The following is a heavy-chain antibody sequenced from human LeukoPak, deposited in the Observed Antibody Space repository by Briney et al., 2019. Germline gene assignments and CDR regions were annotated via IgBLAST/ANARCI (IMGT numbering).Heavy chain of an antibody. Sequence: SETLSLTCAVYGGSFSGYYWSWIRQPPGKGLEWIGEINHSGSTNYNPSLKSRVTISVDTSKNQFSLKLSSVTAADTAVYYCARGEGVLRYFDWLSDVWGKGTTVTVSS. CDR1: GGSFSGYY. V-gene: IGHV4-34*01. CDR3: ARGEGVLRYFDWLSDV. CDR2: INHSGST. J-gene: IGHJ6*04. D-gene: IGHD3-9*01.